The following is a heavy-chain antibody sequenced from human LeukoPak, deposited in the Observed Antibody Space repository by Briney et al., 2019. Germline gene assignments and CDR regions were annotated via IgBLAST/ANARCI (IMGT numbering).Heavy chain of an antibody. CDR3: EVDGDEKGGFDY. CDR2: IIPILGIA. V-gene: IGHV1-69*04. Sequence: GASVKVSCKASGYTFTSYGISWVRQAPGQGLEWMGRIIPILGIANYAQKFQGRVTITADKSTSTAYMELSSLRSEDTAVYYCEVDGDEKGGFDYWGQGTLVTVSS. J-gene: IGHJ4*02. CDR1: GYTFTSYG. D-gene: IGHD4-17*01.